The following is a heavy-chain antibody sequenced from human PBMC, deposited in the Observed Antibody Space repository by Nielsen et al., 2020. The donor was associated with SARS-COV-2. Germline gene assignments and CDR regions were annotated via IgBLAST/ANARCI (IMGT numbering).Heavy chain of an antibody. V-gene: IGHV3-20*04. CDR2: INWNGGRR. Sequence: GGSLRLSCAASGFTFDDYGMSWVRQAPGKGLEWVSGINWNGGRRAYADSVKGQFTISRDNAKNSLYLQMNSLRAEDTALYYCARDRGALRGTYMDVWGQGTTVTVSS. CDR3: ARDRGALRGTYMDV. J-gene: IGHJ6*02. CDR1: GFTFDDYG. D-gene: IGHD3-10*01.